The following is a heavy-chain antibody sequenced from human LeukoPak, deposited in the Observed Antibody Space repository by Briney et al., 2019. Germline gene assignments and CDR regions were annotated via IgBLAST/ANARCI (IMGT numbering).Heavy chain of an antibody. J-gene: IGHJ4*02. CDR1: GFTFTSHV. Sequence: PGGSLRLTCSASGFTFTSHVMHWVRQAPGKGLQYVSGISMNVQTTYYAGSVKGRFTISRDSSKNTVYLQMNSLTAEDTAVYHCVREGLERRTIFDYWGQGTLVSVSS. V-gene: IGHV3-64D*06. D-gene: IGHD1-1*01. CDR2: ISMNVQTT. CDR3: VREGLERRTIFDY.